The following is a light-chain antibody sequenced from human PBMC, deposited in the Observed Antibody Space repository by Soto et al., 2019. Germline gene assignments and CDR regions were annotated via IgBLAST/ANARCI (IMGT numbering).Light chain of an antibody. CDR2: GAS. V-gene: IGKV3-20*01. CDR3: QQYVSWT. CDR1: QSISTSH. Sequence: EIVLTQSPGTLSLSPGGRATLSCRASQSISTSHLAWYQQKPGQAPRLLIYGASSRATGIPDRFSGSGSGTDFTLTISRLEPEDSAIYYCQQYVSWTFGQGTKVEIK. J-gene: IGKJ1*01.